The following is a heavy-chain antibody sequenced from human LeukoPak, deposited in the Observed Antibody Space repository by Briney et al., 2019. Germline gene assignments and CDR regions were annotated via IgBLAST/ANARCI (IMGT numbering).Heavy chain of an antibody. J-gene: IGHJ3*02. V-gene: IGHV5-51*01. D-gene: IGHD3-22*01. CDR3: ARPYYYDSSGYEGGAVDI. CDR2: IYPGDSDT. Sequence: GESLKISCKGSGYIFTSYWIGWVRQMPGKGLEWMGIIYPGDSDTRYSPSFQGQVTISADKSISTAYLQSSSLKASDTAMYYCARPYYYDSSGYEGGAVDIWGQGTMVTVSS. CDR1: GYIFTSYW.